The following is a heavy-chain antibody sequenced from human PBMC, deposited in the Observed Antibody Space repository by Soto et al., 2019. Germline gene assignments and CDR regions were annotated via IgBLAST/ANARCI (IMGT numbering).Heavy chain of an antibody. Sequence: QVQLVESGGGVVQPGKSLRLSCAASGLSFSTYGLHWVRQTPDKGLEWVAVIWYDGSKTYYADSVKGRFTISRDDSKNRVYLQMNSLRAEDTAVYFCARDRIDMGDNWFDPWGQGTLGTV. V-gene: IGHV3-33*01. CDR1: GLSFSTYG. CDR2: IWYDGSKT. J-gene: IGHJ5*02. D-gene: IGHD2-15*01. CDR3: ARDRIDMGDNWFDP.